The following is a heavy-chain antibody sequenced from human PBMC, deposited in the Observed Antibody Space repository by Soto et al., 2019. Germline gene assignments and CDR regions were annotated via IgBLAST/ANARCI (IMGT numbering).Heavy chain of an antibody. CDR1: GFTFSSYA. J-gene: IGHJ4*02. CDR2: ISGSGGST. V-gene: IGHV3-23*01. Sequence: GGSLRLSCAASGFTFSSYAMSWVRQAPGKGLEWVSAISGSGGSTYYADSVKGRFTISRDNSKNTLYLQMNSLRAEDTAVYYCAKAYYDFWSGYYQPGGSPYYFDYWGQGTLVTVSS. CDR3: AKAYYDFWSGYYQPGGSPYYFDY. D-gene: IGHD3-3*01.